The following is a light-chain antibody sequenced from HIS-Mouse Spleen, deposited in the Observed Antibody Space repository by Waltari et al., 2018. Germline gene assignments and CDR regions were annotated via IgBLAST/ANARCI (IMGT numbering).Light chain of an antibody. V-gene: IGLV2-14*01. J-gene: IGLJ1*01. CDR1: SSDVGGYNY. CDR2: EVR. CDR3: SSYTSSSTF. Sequence: QSALTQPASVSGSPGQSITISCTGTSSDVGGYNYVSWYQQHPGKAPKLMMYEVRNRPSGVSNRFSGSKSGNTASLTISELQAEDEADYYCSSYTSSSTFFGTGTKVTVL.